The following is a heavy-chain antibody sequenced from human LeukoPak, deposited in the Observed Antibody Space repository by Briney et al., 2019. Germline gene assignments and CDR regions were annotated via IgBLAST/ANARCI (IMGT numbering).Heavy chain of an antibody. CDR1: GYTFTTYD. V-gene: IGHV1-8*01. J-gene: IGHJ4*02. CDR3: ARFLVRGIITNPIDS. CDR2: MSPKSGNT. D-gene: IGHD3-10*01. Sequence: GTSVKVSCKASGYTFTTYDISWVRQATGQGLEWMGWMSPKSGNTGYAQKFQGRVTMTRNTSINTAYMELSSLRSEDTAVYYCARFLVRGIITNPIDSWGQGTLVTVFS.